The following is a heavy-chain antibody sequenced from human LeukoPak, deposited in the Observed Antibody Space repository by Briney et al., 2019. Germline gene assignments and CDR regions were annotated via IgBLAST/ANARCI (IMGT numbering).Heavy chain of an antibody. J-gene: IGHJ6*03. CDR3: ASTSIAAGIYYYYMDV. Sequence: SETLSLTCTVSGGSISSYYWSWIRQPPGKGLEWIGRIYTSGSTNYNPSLKSRVTISVDTSKNQFSLKLSSVTAADTAVYYCASTSIAAGIYYYYMDVWGKGTTVTVSS. V-gene: IGHV4-4*08. D-gene: IGHD6-6*01. CDR1: GGSISSYY. CDR2: IYTSGST.